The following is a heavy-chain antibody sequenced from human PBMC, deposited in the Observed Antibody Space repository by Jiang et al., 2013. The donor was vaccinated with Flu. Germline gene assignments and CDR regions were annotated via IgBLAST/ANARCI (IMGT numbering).Heavy chain of an antibody. V-gene: IGHV4-34*01. J-gene: IGHJ4*02. Sequence: LLKPSETLSLTCAVYGGSFSGYYWSWIRQSPGKGLEWIGEVNHSGSTNYSPSLKSRLTLSVDTSKNQFSLKLNSVTAADTAVYYCARMTPSDYDTSGPLDYWGQRTRVTVSS. D-gene: IGHD3-22*01. CDR1: GGSFSGYY. CDR2: VNHSGST. CDR3: ARMTPSDYDTSGPLDY.